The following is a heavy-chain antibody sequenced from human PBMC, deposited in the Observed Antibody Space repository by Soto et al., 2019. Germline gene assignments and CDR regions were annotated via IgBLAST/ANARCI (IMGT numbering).Heavy chain of an antibody. CDR1: GFSLNTGGLG. Sequence: QITLKESGPTLVKPTQTLTLTCTFSGFSLNTGGLGVGWIRQPPGKALEWLALIYWDDDKRYSPSLKSRLTITKDTSKNQVVLTKTNMDPVDTATYYCAHSRCGGDCLQSYSSHYYYGMDVWGQGTTVTVSS. CDR3: AHSRCGGDCLQSYSSHYYYGMDV. CDR2: IYWDDDK. V-gene: IGHV2-5*02. J-gene: IGHJ6*02. D-gene: IGHD2-21*02.